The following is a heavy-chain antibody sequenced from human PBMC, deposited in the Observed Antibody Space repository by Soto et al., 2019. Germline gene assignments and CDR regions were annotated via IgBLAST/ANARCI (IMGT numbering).Heavy chain of an antibody. V-gene: IGHV3-33*01. CDR3: ARDLARITGTIRDYYYYGMDV. Sequence: QVQLVESGGGVVQPGRSLRLSCAASGFTFSSYGMHWVRQAPGKGLEWVAVIWYDGSNKYYADSVKGRFTISRDNSKNTLYLQMNSLRAEDTAVYYCARDLARITGTIRDYYYYGMDVWGQGTTVTVSS. J-gene: IGHJ6*02. D-gene: IGHD1-20*01. CDR1: GFTFSSYG. CDR2: IWYDGSNK.